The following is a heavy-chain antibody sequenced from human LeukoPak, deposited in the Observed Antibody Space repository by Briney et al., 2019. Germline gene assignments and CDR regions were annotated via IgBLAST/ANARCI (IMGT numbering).Heavy chain of an antibody. J-gene: IGHJ4*02. D-gene: IGHD6-13*01. CDR2: ISAYNGNT. CDR3: ARVKRSSSWPDYYFDY. V-gene: IGHV1-18*01. Sequence: ASVKVSCKASGYTFTSYGISWVRQAPGQGLEWMGWISAYNGNTNYAQKLQGRVTMTTDTSTSTAYMELRSLRSDDTAVYYCARVKRSSSWPDYYFDYWGQGTLVTVSS. CDR1: GYTFTSYG.